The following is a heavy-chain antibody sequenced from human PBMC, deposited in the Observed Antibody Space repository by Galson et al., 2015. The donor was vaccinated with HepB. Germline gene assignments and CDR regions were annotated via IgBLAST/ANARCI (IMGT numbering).Heavy chain of an antibody. D-gene: IGHD4/OR15-4a*01. CDR3: ATRALTAYYFDY. CDR2: IYYSGST. Sequence: SETLSLTCTVSGGSISSYYWSWIRQPPGKGLEWIGYIYYSGSTDYNPSLKSRVTISVDTSKNQFSLKLSSVTAADTAVYYCATRALTAYYFDYWGQGTLVTVSS. CDR1: GGSISSYY. J-gene: IGHJ4*02. V-gene: IGHV4-59*01.